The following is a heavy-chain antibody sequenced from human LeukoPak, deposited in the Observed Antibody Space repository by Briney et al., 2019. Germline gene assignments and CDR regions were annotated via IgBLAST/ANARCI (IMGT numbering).Heavy chain of an antibody. D-gene: IGHD2-21*02. CDR1: GFTFSSYG. CDR2: IWYDGSNK. J-gene: IGHJ4*02. V-gene: IGHV3-33*01. Sequence: TGGSLRLSCAASGFTFSSYGMHWVRQAPGKGLEWVAVIWYDGSNKYYADSVKGRFTISRDSSKNTLYLQMNSLRAEDTAVYYCVRACGGDCYLADYWGQGTLVTVSS. CDR3: VRACGGDCYLADY.